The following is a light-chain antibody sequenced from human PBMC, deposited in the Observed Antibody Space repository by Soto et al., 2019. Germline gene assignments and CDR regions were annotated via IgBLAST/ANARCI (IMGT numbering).Light chain of an antibody. V-gene: IGLV2-14*01. CDR3: SSYTSSSTYV. CDR2: EVS. CDR1: SSDVGDYNY. J-gene: IGLJ1*01. Sequence: QSVLTQPASVSGSPGQSITISCTGTSSDVGDYNYVSWYQQHPGKAPKLMMYEVSNRPSGVSNRFSGSKSGNTASLTISGFQAEDEADYYCSSYTSSSTYVFGTGTQLTVL.